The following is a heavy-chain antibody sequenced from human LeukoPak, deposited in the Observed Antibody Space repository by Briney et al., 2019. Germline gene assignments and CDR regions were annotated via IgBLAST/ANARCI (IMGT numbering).Heavy chain of an antibody. CDR3: ARDHHYYDSSGYHY. D-gene: IGHD3-22*01. CDR2: ISYDGSNK. J-gene: IGHJ4*02. Sequence: GRSLRLSCAASGFTFSSYAMHWVRQAPGKGLEWVAVISYDGSNKYYADSVKGRFTISRDNSKNTLYLQMNSLRAEDTAVYYCARDHHYYDSSGYHYWGQGTLVTVSS. V-gene: IGHV3-30*04. CDR1: GFTFSSYA.